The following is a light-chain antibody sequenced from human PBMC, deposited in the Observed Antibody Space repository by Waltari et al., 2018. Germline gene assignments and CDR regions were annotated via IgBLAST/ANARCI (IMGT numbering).Light chain of an antibody. V-gene: IGLV4-69*01. Sequence: QVALTQSPSASASLGASVKLTCTLSSGHSPYAIAWHQQQPGKGPRYLMKVNSDGSHYKGDGIPARFSGSSSGPERYLIISSLQSEDEADYYCQSWGFAIVAFGGGTKLTVV. J-gene: IGLJ2*01. CDR3: QSWGFAIVA. CDR1: SGHSPYA. CDR2: VNSDGSH.